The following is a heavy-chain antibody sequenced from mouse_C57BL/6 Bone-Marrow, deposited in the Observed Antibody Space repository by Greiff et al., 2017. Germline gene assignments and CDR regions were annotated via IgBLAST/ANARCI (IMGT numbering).Heavy chain of an antibody. CDR3: ARYHDDTTVPSDWYFDV. V-gene: IGHV7-3*01. D-gene: IGHD2-12*01. J-gene: IGHJ1*03. CDR1: GFTFTDYY. CDR2: IRNKANGYTQ. Sequence: DVHLVESGGGLVQPGGSLSLSCAASGFTFTDYYMSWVRQPPGKALEWLGFIRNKANGYTQEYSASVKGRFTISRDNSQSILYRQMNALRAEDSATYYSARYHDDTTVPSDWYFDVWGTGTTVTVSS.